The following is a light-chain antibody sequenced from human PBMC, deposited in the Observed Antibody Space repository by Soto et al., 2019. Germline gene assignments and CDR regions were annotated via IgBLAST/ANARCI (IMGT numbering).Light chain of an antibody. V-gene: IGKV4-1*01. J-gene: IGKJ2*02. Sequence: DIVMTQSPGSLAVSLGERATINRKSSQSVLYSSNNKNYLAWYQQKPGQPPKLLIYWASTRESGVPDRFSGSGSGTDFTLTISSLQAEDVAVYYCQQYYSTPCTFGQGTKLEIK. CDR1: QSVLYSSNNKNY. CDR3: QQYYSTPCT. CDR2: WAS.